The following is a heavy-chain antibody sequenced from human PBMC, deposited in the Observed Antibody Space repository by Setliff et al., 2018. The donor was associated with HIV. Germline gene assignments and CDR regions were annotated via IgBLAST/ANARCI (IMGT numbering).Heavy chain of an antibody. D-gene: IGHD5-12*01. CDR3: ARGGYNGYELPFDV. V-gene: IGHV4-4*02. J-gene: IGHJ4*02. CDR2: IYHSGST. Sequence: TLSLTCAVSGGSITSSHWWSWVRQSPGKGLEWIGEIYHSGSTYYNPSLKSRLTFSLDRSQNNFLLRLRSVTAADTAVYHCARGGYNGYELPFDVWGQGTLVTVSS. CDR1: GGSITSSHW.